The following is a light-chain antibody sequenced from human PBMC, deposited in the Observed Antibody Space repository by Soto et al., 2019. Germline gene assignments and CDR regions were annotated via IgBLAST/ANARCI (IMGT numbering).Light chain of an antibody. J-gene: IGKJ4*01. CDR3: QQYNSNPLT. Sequence: DIAMTQSPSTLSASIGDRVTITCRASQSFSTWLAWYQQKPGQAPKLLIYETSIKDSGVPSRFSGSGSGTEFTLTISSLQPDDFAAYYCQQYNSNPLTFGGGTKVEIK. CDR1: QSFSTW. CDR2: ETS. V-gene: IGKV1-5*03.